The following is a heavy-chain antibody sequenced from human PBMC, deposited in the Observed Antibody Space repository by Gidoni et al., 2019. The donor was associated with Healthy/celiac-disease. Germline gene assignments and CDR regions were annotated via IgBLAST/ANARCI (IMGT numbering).Heavy chain of an antibody. J-gene: IGHJ4*02. D-gene: IGHD3-22*01. CDR1: GFPFSSYW. Sequence: EVQLVESGGGLVQPGGSLRLSCAASGFPFSSYWMSWVRQAPGKGLEWVANIKQDGSEKYYVDSVKGRFTISRDNAKNSLYLQMNSLRAEDTAVYYCARAQCSGYYCPPFDYWGQGTLVTVSS. CDR2: IKQDGSEK. V-gene: IGHV3-7*03. CDR3: ARAQCSGYYCPPFDY.